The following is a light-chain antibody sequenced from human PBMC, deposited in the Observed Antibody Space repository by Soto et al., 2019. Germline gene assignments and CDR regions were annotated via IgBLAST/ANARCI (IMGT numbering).Light chain of an antibody. CDR1: WYNIGKNL. V-gene: IGLV1-44*01. J-gene: IGLJ1*01. CDR3: AAWDDRLDVYV. Sequence: QTVVTQPPSASGTPGQTVTISCSGGWYNIGKNLGYWYQQLPGTAPKLLIYMTNQRPSGVPDRFSGSKSGASASLSISGLQSEDEADYYCAAWDDRLDVYVFGTGTKLTVL. CDR2: MTN.